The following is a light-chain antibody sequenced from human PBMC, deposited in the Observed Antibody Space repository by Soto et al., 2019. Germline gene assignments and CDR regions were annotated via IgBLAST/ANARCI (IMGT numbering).Light chain of an antibody. V-gene: IGKV3-15*01. Sequence: EIVMTQSPATLSVSPGERATLSCRASQSLSINLAWYQQKPGQAPRLLIYRASTRATGVPARFSGSGYGTEFTLTISSLQSEDFAIYYCQQYNNWPLTFGPGTKVDIK. CDR2: RAS. CDR3: QQYNNWPLT. J-gene: IGKJ3*01. CDR1: QSLSIN.